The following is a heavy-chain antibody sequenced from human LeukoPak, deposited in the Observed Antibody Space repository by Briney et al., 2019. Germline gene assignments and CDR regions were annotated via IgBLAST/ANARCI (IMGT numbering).Heavy chain of an antibody. J-gene: IGHJ4*02. CDR2: IYSGGST. Sequence: GGSLRLSCATSGFTVSSNYMSWVRQAPGKGLEGVSVIYSGGSTYYADSVKGRFTISRDNVKNTLYLQMNSLRAEDTAVYYCARIHTDYVYFDYWGQGTLVTVSS. V-gene: IGHV3-66*01. D-gene: IGHD4-17*01. CDR3: ARIHTDYVYFDY. CDR1: GFTVSSNY.